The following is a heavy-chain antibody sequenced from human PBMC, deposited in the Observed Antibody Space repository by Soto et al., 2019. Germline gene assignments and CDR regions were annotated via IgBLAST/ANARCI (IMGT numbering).Heavy chain of an antibody. Sequence: QVQLVQSGAEVKKPGASVKVSCKASGYTFTGYYMHWVRQAPGQGLEWMGWINPNSGGTNYAQKFQGWVTMTRDTSISTAYMEVSRLTSDDTAVYYCATQRLGGDSSGSPFDCWGQGTLVTVSS. CDR2: INPNSGGT. CDR3: ATQRLGGDSSGSPFDC. J-gene: IGHJ4*02. D-gene: IGHD3-22*01. V-gene: IGHV1-2*04. CDR1: GYTFTGYY.